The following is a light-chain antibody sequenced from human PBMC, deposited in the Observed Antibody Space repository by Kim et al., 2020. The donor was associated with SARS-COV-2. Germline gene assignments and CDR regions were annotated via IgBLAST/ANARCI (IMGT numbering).Light chain of an antibody. J-gene: IGLJ2*01. V-gene: IGLV1-44*01. CDR3: AAWDGSLNGVV. CDR1: SSNIVSNT. CDR2: SND. Sequence: ELTQPPSASGTPGQRVTISCSGSSSNIVSNTVNWYQQLPGTAPKLLIYSNDQRPSGVPDRISGSKSGTSASLAISGLQSEDEADYYCAAWDGSLNGVVFGGGTQLTV.